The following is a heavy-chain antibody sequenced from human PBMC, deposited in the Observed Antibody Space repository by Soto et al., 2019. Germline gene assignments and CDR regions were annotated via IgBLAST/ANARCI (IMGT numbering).Heavy chain of an antibody. CDR2: IIPIFGTA. V-gene: IGHV1-69*01. Sequence: QVQLVQSGAEVKKPGSSVKVSCKASGGSFSSYAISWVRQAPGHGLEWMGGIIPIFGTANYAQKFQGRVTITADESTSTSYRELSSMRSEATAVYYCARGVIEAAAGPHDAFDIWGQGTMVTFSS. CDR1: GGSFSSYA. CDR3: ARGVIEAAAGPHDAFDI. J-gene: IGHJ3*02. D-gene: IGHD6-13*01.